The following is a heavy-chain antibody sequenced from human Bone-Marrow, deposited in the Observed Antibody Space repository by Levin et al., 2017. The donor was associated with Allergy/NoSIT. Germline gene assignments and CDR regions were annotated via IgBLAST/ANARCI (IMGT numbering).Heavy chain of an antibody. CDR1: EFTFRHYT. Sequence: KAGGSLRLSCAASEFTFRHYTMTWVRQAPGKGLEWVSSISSGSDYKYYADSVKGRFTVSRDNANNSLYLQMNSLRAEDTAVYYCAREIFQDSAASWGLGYWGQGTLVTVSS. J-gene: IGHJ4*02. CDR3: AREIFQDSAASWGLGY. CDR2: ISSGSDYK. V-gene: IGHV3-21*01. D-gene: IGHD3-16*01.